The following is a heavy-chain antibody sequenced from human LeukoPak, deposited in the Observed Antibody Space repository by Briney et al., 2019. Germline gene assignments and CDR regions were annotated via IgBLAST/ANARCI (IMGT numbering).Heavy chain of an antibody. D-gene: IGHD3-10*01. CDR2: ISAYNGNT. CDR3: ATMVRGVIDGGSVADY. CDR1: GYTFTSYG. J-gene: IGHJ4*02. V-gene: IGHV1-18*01. Sequence: ASVKVSCKASGYTFTSYGISWVRQAPGQGLEWMGWISAYNGNTNYAQKLQGRVTMTTDTSTRTAYMELRSLRSDDTAVYYCATMVRGVIDGGSVADYWGQGTLVTVSS.